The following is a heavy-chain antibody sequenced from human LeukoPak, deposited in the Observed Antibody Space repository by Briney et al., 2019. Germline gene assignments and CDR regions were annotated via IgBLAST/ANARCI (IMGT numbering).Heavy chain of an antibody. CDR3: AEDLSPAAGTHYYYGMDV. CDR1: GFTFSSYG. Sequence: GGSLRLSCAASGFTFSSYGMHWVRQAPGKGLEWVAFIRYDGSNKYYADSVKGRFTISRVNSKNTLYLQMNSLRAEDTAVYYCAEDLSPAAGTHYYYGMDVWGQGTTVTVSS. D-gene: IGHD6-13*01. V-gene: IGHV3-30*02. CDR2: IRYDGSNK. J-gene: IGHJ6*02.